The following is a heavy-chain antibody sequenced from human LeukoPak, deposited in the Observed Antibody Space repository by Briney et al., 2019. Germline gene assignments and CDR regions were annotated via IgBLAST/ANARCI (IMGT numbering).Heavy chain of an antibody. V-gene: IGHV3-30*02. J-gene: IGHJ6*03. CDR1: GFSFSDYD. Sequence: GGSLRLSCAASGFSFSDYDMHWVRQAPGKGLEWVTFIRYDGTNTYADYVKGRFTISRDNTKNKVYLQMNSLRTEDTALYYCAVDVDTVLTRGYYYYMDVWGKGTTVTVSS. CDR2: IRYDGTNT. D-gene: IGHD4-23*01. CDR3: AVDVDTVLTRGYYYYMDV.